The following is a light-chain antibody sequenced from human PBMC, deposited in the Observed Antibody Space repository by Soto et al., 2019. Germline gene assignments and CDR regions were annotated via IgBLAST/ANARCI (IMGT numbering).Light chain of an antibody. CDR2: DVS. Sequence: QSALTQPASVSGSPGQSITISCTGTSSVVGSYNYVSWYQQHPGKAPKVIIYDVSNRPSGVSNRFTGSKSGNTASLSISGLQAEDEADYYCSSYTGSSTWVFGGGTKLTVL. CDR1: SSVVGSYNY. CDR3: SSYTGSSTWV. V-gene: IGLV2-14*01. J-gene: IGLJ2*01.